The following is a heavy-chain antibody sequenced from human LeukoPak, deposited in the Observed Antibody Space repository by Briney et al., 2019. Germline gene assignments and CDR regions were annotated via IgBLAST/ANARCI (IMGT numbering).Heavy chain of an antibody. CDR3: AREYDSGYYFDY. V-gene: IGHV3-53*01. CDR2: IYRGGET. CDR1: GVTVSSSF. Sequence: PGGSLRLSCAASGVTVSSSFMSWVRQAPGKGLEWVSVIYRGGETYYADSVRGRFTISRDSSKNTLYLQMTSLRVEDTAVYYCAREYDSGYYFDYWGQGTLVTVSS. J-gene: IGHJ4*02. D-gene: IGHD3-22*01.